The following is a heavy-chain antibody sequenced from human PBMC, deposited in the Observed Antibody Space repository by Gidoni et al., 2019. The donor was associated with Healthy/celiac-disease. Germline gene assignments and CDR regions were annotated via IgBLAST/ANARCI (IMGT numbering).Heavy chain of an antibody. CDR1: GFTFSNAW. CDR2: IKSKTDGGTT. V-gene: IGHV3-15*01. J-gene: IGHJ4*02. D-gene: IGHD3-16*02. Sequence: EVQLVEPGGGLVKPGGSLRLSCAASGFTFSNAWMSWVRQAPGKGLEWVGRIKSKTDGGTTDYAAPVKGRFTISRDDSKNTLYLQMNSLKTEDTAVYYCTTDGGVIARTYFDYWGQGTLVTVSS. CDR3: TTDGGVIARTYFDY.